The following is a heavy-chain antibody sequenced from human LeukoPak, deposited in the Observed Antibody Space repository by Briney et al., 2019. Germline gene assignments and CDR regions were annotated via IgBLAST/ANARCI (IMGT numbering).Heavy chain of an antibody. V-gene: IGHV1-69*13. CDR2: LIPIFGTA. D-gene: IGHD2-8*01. CDR3: ARGPVLMVYAIAEYYYYMDV. J-gene: IGHJ6*03. CDR1: GGIFSSYA. Sequence: SVKVSCKASGGIFSSYAISWVRQAPGRGLEWMGGLIPIFGTAIYAEKFQGTYTITADESTSTAYMELSSLRSEDTAVYYCARGPVLMVYAIAEYYYYMDVWGKGTTVTVSS.